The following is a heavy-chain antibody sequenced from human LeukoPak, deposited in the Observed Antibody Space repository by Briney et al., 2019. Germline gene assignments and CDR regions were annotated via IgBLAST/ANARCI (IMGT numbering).Heavy chain of an antibody. CDR1: GFTFSSYE. V-gene: IGHV3-48*03. CDR2: ISSSGSTI. Sequence: PGGSLRLSCAASGFTFSSYEMNWVRQAPGKGLEWVSYISSSGSTIYYADSVKGRFPISRDNAKNSLYLQMNSLRAEDTAVYYCARGTTRAWFDSWGQGTLVTVSS. CDR3: ARGTTRAWFDS. J-gene: IGHJ5*01. D-gene: IGHD1-26*01.